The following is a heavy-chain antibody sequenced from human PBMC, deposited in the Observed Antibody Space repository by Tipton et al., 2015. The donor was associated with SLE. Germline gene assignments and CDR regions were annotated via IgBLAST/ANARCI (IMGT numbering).Heavy chain of an antibody. CDR1: GGSISSYY. J-gene: IGHJ6*02. V-gene: IGHV4-59*12. CDR3: VRGPKDV. CDR2: IYDSKST. Sequence: TLSLTCTVSGGSISSYYWSWIRQPPGKGLEWIAYIYDSKSTYYNPSLKSRLTMSADTSKNQISLKLSSVSAADTAVYYCVRGPKDVWGQGTTVTVSS.